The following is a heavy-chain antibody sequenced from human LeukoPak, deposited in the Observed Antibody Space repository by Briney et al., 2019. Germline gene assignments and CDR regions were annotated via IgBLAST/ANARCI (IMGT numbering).Heavy chain of an antibody. D-gene: IGHD5-12*01. V-gene: IGHV3-13*01. Sequence: PGGSLRLSCVASGFTFSTYDMHWVRQATGKGLEWVSGTGTTGDTYYAASVKGRFTISREDAKNSLYLQMNSLRAGDTAVYYCARNPVPTTDFDFWGQGTLVTVSS. CDR1: GFTFSTYD. CDR3: ARNPVPTTDFDF. J-gene: IGHJ4*02. CDR2: TGTTGDT.